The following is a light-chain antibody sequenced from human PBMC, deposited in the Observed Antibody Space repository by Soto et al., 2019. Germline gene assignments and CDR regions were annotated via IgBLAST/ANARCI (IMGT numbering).Light chain of an antibody. CDR2: EVS. CDR3: SSYKGISTPWV. CDR1: SSDVGAYNY. J-gene: IGLJ3*02. Sequence: QSALTQPASVSGSPGQSITISCTGTSSDVGAYNYVSWYQQHPGKAPKVMIYEVSNRPSGVSNRFSGSKSGNTASLTISGLQSEDEADYYCSSYKGISTPWVFGGGTKVTVL. V-gene: IGLV2-14*01.